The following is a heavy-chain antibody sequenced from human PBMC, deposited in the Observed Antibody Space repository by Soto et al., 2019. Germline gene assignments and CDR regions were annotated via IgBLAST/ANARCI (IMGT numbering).Heavy chain of an antibody. CDR3: ARPPYYYDSSGYSPLDF. V-gene: IGHV1-3*01. D-gene: IGHD3-22*01. CDR2: INAGNGNT. Sequence: APVKVACKASGYGLSRYAMDWGSKKHGQRLEWMGWINAGNGNTKYSQKFQGRVTITRDTSASTAYMELSSLRSEDTAVYYCARPPYYYDSSGYSPLDFSGQPTLLTVSS. J-gene: IGHJ4*02. CDR1: GYGLSRYA.